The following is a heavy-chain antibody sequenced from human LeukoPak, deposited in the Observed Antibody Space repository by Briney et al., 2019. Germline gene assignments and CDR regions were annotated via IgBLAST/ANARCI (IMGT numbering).Heavy chain of an antibody. V-gene: IGHV3-23*01. CDR3: AKDSKLRLAPNDAFDI. D-gene: IGHD1-7*01. CDR2: ISGSGGST. Sequence: GGSLRLSCAASGFTFSSYAMSWVRQATGKGVEWVSDISGSGGSTSHADSVKGRFTLSRDNSLNTLYLQMHSLRAEDTAVYYCAKDSKLRLAPNDAFDIWGQGTMVTVSS. CDR1: GFTFSSYA. J-gene: IGHJ3*02.